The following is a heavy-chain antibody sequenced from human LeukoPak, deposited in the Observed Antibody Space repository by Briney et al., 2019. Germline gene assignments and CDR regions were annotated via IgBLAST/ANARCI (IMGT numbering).Heavy chain of an antibody. CDR1: GFTFSSYG. V-gene: IGHV3-33*01. CDR2: IWYDGSNK. CDR3: AREGSSSRKSHPFDY. Sequence: PGGSLRLSCAASGFTFSSYGMHWVRQAPGKGLEWVAVIWYDGSNKYYADSVKGRFTISRDNSKNTLYLQMNSLRAEDTAVYYCAREGSSSRKSHPFDYWGQGTLVTVSS. J-gene: IGHJ4*02. D-gene: IGHD6-13*01.